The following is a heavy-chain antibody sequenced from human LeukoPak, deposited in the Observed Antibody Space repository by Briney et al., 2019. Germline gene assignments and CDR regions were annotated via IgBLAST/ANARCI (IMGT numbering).Heavy chain of an antibody. Sequence: TGGSLRLSCAASGFTFSGSAMHWVRQASGKGLEWVGRIRSKTNNYATAYAASVKGRFTISRDDSKNTAYLQMNSLKTDDTAVYFCTKGKWGYPFDYWGQGTLVTVSS. CDR3: TKGKWGYPFDY. CDR1: GFTFSGSA. CDR2: IRSKTNNYAT. J-gene: IGHJ4*02. D-gene: IGHD1-26*01. V-gene: IGHV3-73*01.